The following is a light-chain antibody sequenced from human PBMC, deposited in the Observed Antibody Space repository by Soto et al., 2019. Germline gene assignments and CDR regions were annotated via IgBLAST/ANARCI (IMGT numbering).Light chain of an antibody. V-gene: IGLV2-14*01. CDR2: EVS. Sequence: QSVLTQTASVSGSPGQSITISCTGTSSDVGGYNFVSWYQQHPGKAPKLIIYEVSNRPSGVSNRFSGSKSGNTASLTISGLQAEDEADYYCSSYTSSSTVVFGGGTKLTVL. CDR1: SSDVGGYNF. CDR3: SSYTSSSTVV. J-gene: IGLJ2*01.